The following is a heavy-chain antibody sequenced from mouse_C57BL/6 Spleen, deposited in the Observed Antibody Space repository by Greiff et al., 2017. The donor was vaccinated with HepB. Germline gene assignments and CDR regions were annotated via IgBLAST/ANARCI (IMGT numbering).Heavy chain of an antibody. CDR1: GYSFTGYY. V-gene: IGHV1-42*01. CDR3: ARVTTVVEGYAMDY. D-gene: IGHD1-1*01. J-gene: IGHJ4*01. CDR2: INPSTGGT. Sequence: EVHLVESGPELVKPGASVKISCKASGYSFTGYYMNWVKQSPEKSLEWIGEINPSTGGTTYNQKFKAKATLTVDKSSSTAYMQLKSLTSEDSAVYYCARVTTVVEGYAMDYWGQGTSVTVSS.